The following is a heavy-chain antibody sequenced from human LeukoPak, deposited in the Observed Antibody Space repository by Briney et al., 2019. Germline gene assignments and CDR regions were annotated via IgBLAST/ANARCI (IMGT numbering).Heavy chain of an antibody. CDR3: AKAPVTSCRGAYCYPFDS. D-gene: IGHD2-21*01. Sequence: GGSLRLSCAASGFTFSSYAMSWVRRDPGKGLECVSSISGSGGSTYYADSVKGRFTISRDNSKNTLYLQMNSLRAEDAAVYFCAKAPVTSCRGAYCYPFDSWGQGTLVTVSS. V-gene: IGHV3-23*01. CDR1: GFTFSSYA. J-gene: IGHJ4*02. CDR2: ISGSGGST.